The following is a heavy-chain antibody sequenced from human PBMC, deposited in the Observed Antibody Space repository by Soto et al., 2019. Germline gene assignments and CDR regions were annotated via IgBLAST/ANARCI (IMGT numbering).Heavy chain of an antibody. V-gene: IGHV1-2*04. CDR1: GYTFTGYY. D-gene: IGHD5-18*01. CDR3: AREEVGDTAMVTPYYYYGMDV. Sequence: QVQLVQSGAEVKKPGASVKVSCKASGYTFTGYYMHWVRQAPGQGLEWMGWINPNSGGTNYAQKFQGLVTMTRDTSISTAYMELSRLRSDDTAVYYCAREEVGDTAMVTPYYYYGMDVWGQGTTVTVSS. CDR2: INPNSGGT. J-gene: IGHJ6*02.